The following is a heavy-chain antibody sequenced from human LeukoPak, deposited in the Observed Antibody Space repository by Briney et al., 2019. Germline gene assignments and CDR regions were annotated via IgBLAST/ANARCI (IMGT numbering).Heavy chain of an antibody. Sequence: GGSLRLSCAASGVIFRSQSMNWVRQAPGKGLEWVSSISSSSSYKHYADSVKGRFTISRDNAKTSLYLQMNSLRAEDTAVYYCAKQRGYSYGYEYWGQGTLVTVSS. J-gene: IGHJ4*02. D-gene: IGHD5-18*01. CDR3: AKQRGYSYGYEY. V-gene: IGHV3-21*01. CDR1: GVIFRSQS. CDR2: ISSSSSYK.